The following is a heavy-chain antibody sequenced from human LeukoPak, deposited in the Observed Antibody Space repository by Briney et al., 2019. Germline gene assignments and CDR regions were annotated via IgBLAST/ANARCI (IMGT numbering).Heavy chain of an antibody. CDR3: XXXXYSXXXWFDP. V-gene: IGHV5-51*01. J-gene: IGHJ5*02. CDR1: GYSFTSYW. Sequence: GESLKISCKGSGYSFTSYWIGWVRQMPGKGLEWMGIIYPGDSDTRYSPSFQGQVTISADKSISTAYLQWSSLKASDTAMYYCXXXXYSXXXWFDPWGQGTLVTVS. CDR2: IYPGDSDT. D-gene: IGHD6-6*01.